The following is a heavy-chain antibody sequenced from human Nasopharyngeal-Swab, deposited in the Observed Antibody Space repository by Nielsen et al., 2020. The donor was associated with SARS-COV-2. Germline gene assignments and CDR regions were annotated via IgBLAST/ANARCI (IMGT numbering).Heavy chain of an antibody. CDR2: INYGGSS. V-gene: IGHV4-39*07. J-gene: IGHJ4*02. CDR1: GDSLSSTTYY. D-gene: IGHD2-15*01. Sequence: PETLSLTCIVSGDSLSSTTYYWGWIRQAPGKGLEWIGSINYGGSSYYNPSLRSRVTISLDTSKNQISLKMSSLTAADTAVYYCANLVVGRGYFDYWGQGTLVTVSS. CDR3: ANLVVGRGYFDY.